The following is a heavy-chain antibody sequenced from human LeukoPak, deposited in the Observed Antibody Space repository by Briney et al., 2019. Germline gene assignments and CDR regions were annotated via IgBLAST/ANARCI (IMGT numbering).Heavy chain of an antibody. CDR1: GFTFDDYA. CDR3: AKDRYCSSTSCRDAFDN. V-gene: IGHV3-9*01. Sequence: PGGSLRLSCAASGFTFDDYAMPWVRQAPGKGLEWVSGISWNSGSIGYADSVKGRFTISRDNAKNSLYLQMNSLRAEDTALYYCAKDRYCSSTSCRDAFDNWGQGTMVTVSS. CDR2: ISWNSGSI. J-gene: IGHJ3*02. D-gene: IGHD2-2*01.